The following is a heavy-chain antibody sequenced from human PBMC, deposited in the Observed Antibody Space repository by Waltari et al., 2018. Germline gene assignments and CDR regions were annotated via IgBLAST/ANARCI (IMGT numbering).Heavy chain of an antibody. CDR2: INYSGRT. Sequence: QLQLQESGPGLVKPSETLSLTCTVSGGSVSSSSYYWGWIRQPPGEGLEWIGSINYSGRTEYNPALKSRVTISVDTSKNQFSLKVDSVTAADTAVYSCARRAPDSSGSQYYFDHWGQGTLVTVSS. D-gene: IGHD3-22*01. V-gene: IGHV4-39*01. CDR3: ARRAPDSSGSQYYFDH. J-gene: IGHJ4*02. CDR1: GGSVSSSSYY.